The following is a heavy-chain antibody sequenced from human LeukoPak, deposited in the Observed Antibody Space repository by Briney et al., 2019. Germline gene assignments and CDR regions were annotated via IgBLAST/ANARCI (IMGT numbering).Heavy chain of an antibody. CDR2: ISSSGSTI. CDR1: GFTFSSYE. D-gene: IGHD5-18*01. J-gene: IGHJ4*02. Sequence: GGSLTVPCAASGFTFSSYEMNWVRQAPGKGLEWVSYISSSGSTIYYADSVKGRFTISRDNAKNSLYLQMNSLRAEDTAVYYCARDRAFGYSYGQGDLSFDYWGQGTLVTVSS. V-gene: IGHV3-48*03. CDR3: ARDRAFGYSYGQGDLSFDY.